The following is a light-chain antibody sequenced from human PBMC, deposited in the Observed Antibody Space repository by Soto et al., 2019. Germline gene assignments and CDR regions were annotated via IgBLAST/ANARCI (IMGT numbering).Light chain of an antibody. CDR2: DAS. CDR3: QQYNSYPGT. V-gene: IGKV3-11*01. CDR1: QSVSSY. Sequence: EIVLTLSQATLSLSPGERATVSCRASQSVSSYLAWYQQKPGQAPRLLIYDASNRATGIPARFSGSGSGTEFTLTISSLQPDDFATYYCQQYNSYPGTFGQGTKVDI. J-gene: IGKJ1*01.